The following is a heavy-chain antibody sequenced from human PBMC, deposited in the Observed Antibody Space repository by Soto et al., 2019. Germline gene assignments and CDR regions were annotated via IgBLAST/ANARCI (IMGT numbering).Heavy chain of an antibody. D-gene: IGHD3-10*01. CDR2: IWYDGSNK. CDR3: AREDYYGSGIGHYYYYGMDD. CDR1: GFTFSSYG. V-gene: IGHV3-33*01. J-gene: IGHJ6*02. Sequence: PGGSLRLSCAASGFTFSSYGMHWVRQAPGKGLEWVAVIWYDGSNKYYADSVKGRFTISRDNSKNTLYLQMNSLRAEDTAVYYCAREDYYGSGIGHYYYYGMDDWGQGTTVTVTS.